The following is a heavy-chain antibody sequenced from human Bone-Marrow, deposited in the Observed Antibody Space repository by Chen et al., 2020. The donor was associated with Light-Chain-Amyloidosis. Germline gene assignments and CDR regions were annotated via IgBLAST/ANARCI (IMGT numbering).Heavy chain of an antibody. J-gene: IGHJ4*02. D-gene: IGHD2-2*01. V-gene: IGHV3-7*03. CDR2: INENGREQ. CDR3: AKDRCTSISCSDFDY. CDR1: GFAFSGSG. Sequence: EVQLVESGGGLVKRGGSLRLTCAAPGFAFSGSGMSWVRQAPGKGLEWVADINENGREQNYVDYVKGRFTIARDNARNSLHLQLNSLRADDTAVYYCAKDRCTSISCSDFDYWGQGTLVTVSS.